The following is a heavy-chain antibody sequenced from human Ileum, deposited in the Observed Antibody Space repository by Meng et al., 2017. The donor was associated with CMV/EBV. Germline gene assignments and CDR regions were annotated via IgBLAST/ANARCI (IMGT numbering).Heavy chain of an antibody. CDR3: HASYADIVVVPAAIRNYYFDY. D-gene: IGHD2-2*02. Sequence: YAMHWVRQAPRKGLEWVAVISYDGSNKYYADSVKGRFTISRDNSKNALYLQMNSLSAEDTAVYYCHASYADIVVVPAAIRNYYFDYWGQGTLVTVSS. J-gene: IGHJ4*02. CDR1: YA. CDR2: ISYDGSNK. V-gene: IGHV3-30-3*01.